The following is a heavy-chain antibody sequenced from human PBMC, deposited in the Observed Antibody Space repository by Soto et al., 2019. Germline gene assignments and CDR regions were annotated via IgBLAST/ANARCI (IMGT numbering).Heavy chain of an antibody. D-gene: IGHD6-13*01. Sequence: ASVKVSCKASGDTFSTYTITWVRQAPGQGLDWMGGIIPRSGTSNYAQKFQGRVTITADESTSTAYMELSSLRAEDTAVYYCARDTLSSSWNHYYYYGMDVWGQGTTVTVSS. CDR2: IIPRSGTS. V-gene: IGHV1-69*13. CDR3: ARDTLSSSWNHYYYYGMDV. CDR1: GDTFSTYT. J-gene: IGHJ6*02.